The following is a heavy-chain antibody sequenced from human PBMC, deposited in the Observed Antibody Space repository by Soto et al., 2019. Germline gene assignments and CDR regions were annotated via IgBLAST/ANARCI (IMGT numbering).Heavy chain of an antibody. CDR1: GVSISSSSYY. D-gene: IGHD5-18*01. CDR2: IYYSGST. J-gene: IGHJ2*01. CDR3: AREFGDSYGLRYFDL. Sequence: QLQLQESGPGLVKPSETLSLTCTVSGVSISSSSYYWGWIRQPPGKGLECIGSIYYSGSTYYNPSRKSRVTITVDTSKNQFSLKLSSVTAADKAVYYCAREFGDSYGLRYFDLWGRGTLVTVSS. V-gene: IGHV4-39*01.